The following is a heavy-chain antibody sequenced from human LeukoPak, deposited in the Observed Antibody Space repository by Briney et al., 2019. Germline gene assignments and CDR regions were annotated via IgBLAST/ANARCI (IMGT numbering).Heavy chain of an antibody. Sequence: GGSLRLSCAASGFTFSSYAMSWVRQLPGKGPEWVSVIYSGGTTNYADSVKGRFSISRDISKNTLHLQLNSLRADDTGAYYCATKVTTGNWGQGTLVTVSS. CDR2: IYSGGTT. CDR3: ATKVTTGN. V-gene: IGHV3-66*01. D-gene: IGHD4-17*01. J-gene: IGHJ4*02. CDR1: GFTFSSYA.